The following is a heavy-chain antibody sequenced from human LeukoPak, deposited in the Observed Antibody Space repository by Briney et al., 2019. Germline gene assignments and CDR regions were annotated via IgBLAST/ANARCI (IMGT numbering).Heavy chain of an antibody. D-gene: IGHD3-22*01. V-gene: IGHV4-61*02. CDR1: GGSISSGSYY. J-gene: IGHJ3*02. CDR3: AKFTSYYYDSSGYLLDAFDI. Sequence: SETLSLTCTVSGGSISSGSYYWSWIRQPAGKGLEWIGRIYTSGGTNYNPSLKSRVTISVDTSKNQFSLKLSSVTAADTAVYYCAKFTSYYYDSSGYLLDAFDIWGQGTMVTVSS. CDR2: IYTSGGT.